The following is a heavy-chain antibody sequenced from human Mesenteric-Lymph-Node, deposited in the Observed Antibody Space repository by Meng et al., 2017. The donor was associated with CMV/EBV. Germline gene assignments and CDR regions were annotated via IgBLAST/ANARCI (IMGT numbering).Heavy chain of an antibody. CDR2: IKQDGSET. D-gene: IGHD5-12*01. J-gene: IGHJ6*02. V-gene: IGHV3-7*01. CDR1: GFAFSSYW. CDR3: ARSFIVATIFGKDYYYGMDV. Sequence: GGSLRLSCRVSGFAFSSYWMSWVRQAPGKGLEWVANIKQDGSETYYVDSVKGRFTISRDNSKNTLYLQMNSLRAEDTAVYYCARSFIVATIFGKDYYYGMDVWGQGTTVTV.